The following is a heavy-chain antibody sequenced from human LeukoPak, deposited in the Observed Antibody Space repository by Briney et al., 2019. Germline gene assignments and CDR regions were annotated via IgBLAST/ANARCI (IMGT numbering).Heavy chain of an antibody. V-gene: IGHV3-7*01. J-gene: IGHJ4*02. CDR2: IKQDVSEK. CDR1: GFTFSSYW. CDR3: ARRPYYYDSSGYYPLRGGPRGGGREEIKVY. D-gene: IGHD3-22*01. Sequence: GGSLRLSCAASGFTFSSYWMSWVRQAPGKGLEWVANIKQDVSEKYYVDSVKGRFTISRDNGKNSLYLQMNSLRAEDTPVYYCARRPYYYDSSGYYPLRGGPRGGGREEIKVYWGQGTLVTVSS.